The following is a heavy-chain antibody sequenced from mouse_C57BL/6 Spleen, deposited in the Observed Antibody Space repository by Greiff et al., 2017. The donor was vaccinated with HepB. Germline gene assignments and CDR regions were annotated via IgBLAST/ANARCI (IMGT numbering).Heavy chain of an antibody. V-gene: IGHV1-42*01. CDR3: ARFWESLYYFDY. Sequence: VQLQQSGPELVKPGASVKISCKASGYSFTGYYMNWVKQSPEKSLEWIGEINPSTGGTTYNQKFKAKATLTVDKSSSTAYMQLKSLTSEDSAVYYCARFWESLYYFDYWGQGTTLTVSS. CDR1: GYSFTGYY. J-gene: IGHJ2*01. CDR2: INPSTGGT. D-gene: IGHD4-1*01.